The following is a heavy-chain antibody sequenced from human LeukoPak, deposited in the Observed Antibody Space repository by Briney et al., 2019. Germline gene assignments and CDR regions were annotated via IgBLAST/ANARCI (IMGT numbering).Heavy chain of an antibody. J-gene: IGHJ4*02. V-gene: IGHV3-48*03. CDR2: ISGSGSTI. Sequence: PGGSLRLSCAASGFTFSTYEMNWVRQAPGKGLEGLEWVSYISGSGSTIYYADSVKGRFTISRDNAKNSLYLQKNSLRAEDTAIYYCARGGNYFGYWGQGTLVTVSS. CDR1: GFTFSTYE. CDR3: ARGGNYFGY. D-gene: IGHD2-15*01.